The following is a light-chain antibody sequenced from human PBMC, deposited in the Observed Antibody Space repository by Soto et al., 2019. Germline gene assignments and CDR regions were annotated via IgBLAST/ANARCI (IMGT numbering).Light chain of an antibody. J-gene: IGKJ5*01. CDR1: QSVSLS. V-gene: IGKV3-20*01. CDR2: GAS. Sequence: IVLTPSPATLSVSLGDSATLSCRASQSVSLSLAWFQMRPGQPPRLLIYGASTRATGIPTRFSGSGSGTDFTLTISRLEPEDFAVYYCQQYGSSLITFGQGTRLEIK. CDR3: QQYGSSLIT.